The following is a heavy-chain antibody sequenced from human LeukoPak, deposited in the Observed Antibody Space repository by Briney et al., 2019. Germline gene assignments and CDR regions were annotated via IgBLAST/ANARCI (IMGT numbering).Heavy chain of an antibody. CDR3: AKDRPYSGGYRYFGY. V-gene: IGHV3-23*01. CDR1: GFTFSSYA. Sequence: GGSLRLSCAASGFTFSSYAMTWVRQAPGEGLEWVSSISSSGARTYYAESLKGRFTISRDNSKNTLYLQLNSLRAEDTAIYYCAKDRPYSGGYRYFGYWGQRTLVTVSS. J-gene: IGHJ4*02. CDR2: ISSSGART. D-gene: IGHD1-26*01.